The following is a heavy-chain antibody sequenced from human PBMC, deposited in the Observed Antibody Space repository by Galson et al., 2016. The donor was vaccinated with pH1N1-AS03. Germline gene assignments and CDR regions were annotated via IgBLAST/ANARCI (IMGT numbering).Heavy chain of an antibody. CDR1: GFSLTSAKMG. CDR3: ARHIGTAAGFFYYGMDV. V-gene: IGHV2-70*01. J-gene: IGHJ6*02. D-gene: IGHD1-14*01. CDR2: IDWDDGK. Sequence: PALVKPTQTLTLTCTYFGFSLTSAKMGVGWIRQPPGKALEWLGLIDWDDGKYYNSSLETRLTISKDTSKNQVVLTMTNMDPVDTATYYCARHIGTAAGFFYYGMDVWGQGTTVTVSS.